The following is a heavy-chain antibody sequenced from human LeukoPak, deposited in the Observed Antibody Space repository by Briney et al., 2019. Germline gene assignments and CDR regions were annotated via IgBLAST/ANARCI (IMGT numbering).Heavy chain of an antibody. Sequence: SETLSLTCAVYGGSFSGYYWSWIRQPPGKGLEWIGEIDHSGSTNYNPSLKSRVTISVDTSKNQFSLKLSSVTAADTAVYYCARFTREYYDFWSGYWNDYFDYWGQGTLVTVSS. D-gene: IGHD3-3*01. J-gene: IGHJ4*02. CDR1: GGSFSGYY. V-gene: IGHV4-34*01. CDR3: ARFTREYYDFWSGYWNDYFDY. CDR2: IDHSGST.